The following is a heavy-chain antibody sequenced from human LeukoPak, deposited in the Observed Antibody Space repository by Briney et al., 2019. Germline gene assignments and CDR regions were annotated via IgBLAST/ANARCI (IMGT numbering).Heavy chain of an antibody. J-gene: IGHJ4*02. V-gene: IGHV3-73*01. CDR3: ARELGY. CDR2: IRSKANGFAT. D-gene: IGHD3-10*01. CDR1: GFTFSDSA. Sequence: GGSLRLSCAASGFTFSDSAIHWVRQASGEGLEWVGRIRSKANGFATAYAAPVKGRFTISRDDSKNTAYLQMNSLRAEDTAVYYCARELGYWGQGTLVTVSS.